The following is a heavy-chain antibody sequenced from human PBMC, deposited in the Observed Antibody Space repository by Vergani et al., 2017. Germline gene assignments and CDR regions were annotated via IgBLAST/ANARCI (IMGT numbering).Heavy chain of an antibody. J-gene: IGHJ5*02. D-gene: IGHD4-17*01. Sequence: EVALVQSGPEIRKPGEPLKISCKGSEYSFCHYCIVWLRQMPGKGLEWMGIIYPADSDTRYSPSFQGQVPITADMSISTAYLQWSSLKASNTAMYYCVRAPGDYDSNWFDPWGQGTLVTVSS. CDR1: EYSFCHYC. CDR2: IYPADSDT. CDR3: VRAPGDYDSNWFDP. V-gene: IGHV5-51*03.